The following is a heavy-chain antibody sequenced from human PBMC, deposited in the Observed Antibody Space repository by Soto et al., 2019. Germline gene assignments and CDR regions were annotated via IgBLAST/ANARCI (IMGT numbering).Heavy chain of an antibody. CDR1: GFSLSTSGVA. CDR2: IYWNDDK. Sequence: TLVNPTQTLTLICTFSGFSLSTSGVAVGWIRQSPGKALEWLALIYWNDDKRYSPSLKSRLSVTKDTFKYQVVLTMTKMDPLDTATYYCAHRPAGLNSLNCFGPWGQGTLVTVSS. D-gene: IGHD2-21*01. CDR3: AHRPAGLNSLNCFGP. V-gene: IGHV2-5*01. J-gene: IGHJ5*02.